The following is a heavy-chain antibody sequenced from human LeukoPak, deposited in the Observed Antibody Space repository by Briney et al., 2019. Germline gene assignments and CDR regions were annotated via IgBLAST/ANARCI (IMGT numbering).Heavy chain of an antibody. CDR3: AKESGGIPDY. CDR2: IWYDGSNK. V-gene: IGHV3-33*06. CDR1: GCTFSSYG. Sequence: AGGSLRLSCAASGCTFSSYGMHWVRQAPGKGLEWVAVIWYDGSNKYYADSVKGRFTISSDNSKNTLYLQMNSLRAEETAVYYCAKESGGIPDYWGQGTLVTVSS. J-gene: IGHJ4*02. D-gene: IGHD2-15*01.